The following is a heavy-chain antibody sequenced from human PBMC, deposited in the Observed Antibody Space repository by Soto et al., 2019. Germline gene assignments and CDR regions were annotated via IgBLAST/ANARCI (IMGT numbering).Heavy chain of an antibody. CDR1: GYSFTTFG. V-gene: IGHV1-18*01. J-gene: IGHJ6*02. CDR2: ISGYNGDT. CDR3: AKNGHPPYYYYGMDV. Sequence: ASVKVSCKASGYSFTTFGISWVRQAPGQGLEWMGWISGYNGDTNNAQKFQDRVTMTIDRSTTTAYLELRSLTSDDTAVYYCAKNGHPPYYYYGMDVWG. D-gene: IGHD2-8*01.